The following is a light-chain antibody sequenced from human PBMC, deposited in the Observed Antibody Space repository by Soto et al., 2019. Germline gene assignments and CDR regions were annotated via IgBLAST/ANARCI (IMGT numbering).Light chain of an antibody. CDR3: QQYGSSPLYT. V-gene: IGKV3-20*01. CDR1: QSVSSSY. Sequence: EIVLTQSPGTLSLSPGERATLSCRASQSVSSSYLAWYQQKPGQAPRLLIYGASSRATGIPDRFSGSGSGTDFTLTISSREPEDFSVYYCQQYGSSPLYTFGQGTKLAIK. J-gene: IGKJ2*01. CDR2: GAS.